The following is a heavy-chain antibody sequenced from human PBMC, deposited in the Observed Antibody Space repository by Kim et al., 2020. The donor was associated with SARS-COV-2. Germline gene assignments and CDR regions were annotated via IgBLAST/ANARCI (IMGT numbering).Heavy chain of an antibody. V-gene: IGHV1-18*01. CDR2: ISAYNGNT. Sequence: ASVKVSCKASGYTFTSYGISWVRQAPGQGLEWMGWISAYNGNTNYAQKLQGRVTMTIDTSTSTAYMELRSLRSDDTAVYYCARGWDYDILTGYLPDYYYYGMDGWGQGTTVTVSS. D-gene: IGHD3-9*01. J-gene: IGHJ6*02. CDR1: GYTFTSYG. CDR3: ARGWDYDILTGYLPDYYYYGMDG.